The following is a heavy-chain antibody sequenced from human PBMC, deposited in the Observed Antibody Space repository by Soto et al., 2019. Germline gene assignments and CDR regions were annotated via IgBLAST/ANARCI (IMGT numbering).Heavy chain of an antibody. CDR1: GGSFSGYY. D-gene: IGHD2-15*01. CDR3: ARVYCSGGSCSGTRGFFDY. CDR2: INHSGST. V-gene: IGHV4-34*01. J-gene: IGHJ4*02. Sequence: SETLSLTCAVYGGSFSGYYWSWIRQPPGKGLEWIGEINHSGSTNYNPSLKSRVTISVDTSKNQFSLKLSSVTAADTAVYYCARVYCSGGSCSGTRGFFDYWGQGTLVTVSS.